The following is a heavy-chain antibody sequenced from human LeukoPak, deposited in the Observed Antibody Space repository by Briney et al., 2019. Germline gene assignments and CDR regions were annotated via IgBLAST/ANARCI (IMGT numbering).Heavy chain of an antibody. CDR2: IWYDGSNK. CDR1: GFTFSSYG. V-gene: IGHV3-30*19. CDR3: ARHTGNSTHYYFDY. J-gene: IGHJ4*02. Sequence: PGGSLRLSCAASGFTFSSYGMHWVRQAPGKGLEWVAVIWYDGSNKYYADSVKGRFTISRDNSKNTLYLQMNSLRAEDTAVYSCARHTGNSTHYYFDYWGQGTLVTVSS. D-gene: IGHD4-23*01.